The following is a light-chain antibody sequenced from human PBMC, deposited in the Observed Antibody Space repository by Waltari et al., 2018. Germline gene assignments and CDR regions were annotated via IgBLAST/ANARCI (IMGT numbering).Light chain of an antibody. V-gene: IGLV1-51*01. Sequence: QSVLPPPPSVSAAPGQTVTISCSGSSSNIASNYVSLYQHLPGTALKLLIYDNKKRRAESPYRFAGSKSVTSATLGITGLHTVDEAYYYCGTWDSSVSAWVCGVGTKLSVI. J-gene: IGLJ3*02. CDR2: DNK. CDR3: GTWDSSVSAWV. CDR1: SSNIASNY.